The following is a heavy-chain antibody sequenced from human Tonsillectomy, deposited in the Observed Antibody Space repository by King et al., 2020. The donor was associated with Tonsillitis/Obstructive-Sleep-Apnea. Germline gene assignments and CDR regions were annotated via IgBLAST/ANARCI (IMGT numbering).Heavy chain of an antibody. CDR1: GFTFSSYT. CDR2: IRGTSRT. J-gene: IGHJ6*03. Sequence: VQLVESGGGLVQPGGSLRLSCAASGFTFSSYTIAWVRQAPGKGLEWVSGIRGTSRTYYADSVKGRFTISRDNSMNTLFLQMNSLTAEDTAVYYCAKTDGGDYFYMDVWGKGTTVTVSS. CDR3: AKTDGGDYFYMDV. V-gene: IGHV3-23*04. D-gene: IGHD3-16*01.